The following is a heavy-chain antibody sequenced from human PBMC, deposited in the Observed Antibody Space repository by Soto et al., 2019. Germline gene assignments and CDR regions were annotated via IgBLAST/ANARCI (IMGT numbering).Heavy chain of an antibody. V-gene: IGHV1-8*01. CDR1: GYTFSSYD. D-gene: IGHD1-26*01. CDR2: MNPNSGNT. J-gene: IGHJ6*02. Sequence: QVQLVQSGAEVKKPGASVKVSCKASGYTFSSYDITWVRQATGQGLEWMGWMNPNSGNTGYAQKFQGRVTMTRNTSIGTDYMELISIRSEDTAVYYWARGGCVGAPTHDYYYYGMDVWGQGTTVTVAS. CDR3: ARGGCVGAPTHDYYYYGMDV.